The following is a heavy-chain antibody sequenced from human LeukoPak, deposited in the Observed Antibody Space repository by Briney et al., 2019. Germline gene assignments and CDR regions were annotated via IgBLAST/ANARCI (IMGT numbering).Heavy chain of an antibody. CDR1: GLTFGSYG. Sequence: PGRSLRLSCAASGLTFGSYGMHWVRHAPGKGLEWVAVISNDGSNKYYADSVKGRFTISRDNSKNTLYLQMNSLRAEDTAVYYCAKEGIAAAVYYWGQGTLVTVSS. CDR2: ISNDGSNK. J-gene: IGHJ4*02. CDR3: AKEGIAAAVYY. D-gene: IGHD6-13*01. V-gene: IGHV3-30*18.